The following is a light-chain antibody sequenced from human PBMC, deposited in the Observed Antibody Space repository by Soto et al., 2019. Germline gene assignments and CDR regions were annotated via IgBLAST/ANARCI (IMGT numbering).Light chain of an antibody. CDR1: ISAVGSYDL. CDR2: EGS. Sequence: QLVLTQPASVSGSPGQSITISCTGTISAVGSYDLVSWYQQHPGKAPKLMIYEGSKRPSGVSSRFSGSKSGNTASLTISGLQAEDEADYYCCSYAGSSTSWVFGGGTKLTVL. V-gene: IGLV2-23*01. CDR3: CSYAGSSTSWV. J-gene: IGLJ3*02.